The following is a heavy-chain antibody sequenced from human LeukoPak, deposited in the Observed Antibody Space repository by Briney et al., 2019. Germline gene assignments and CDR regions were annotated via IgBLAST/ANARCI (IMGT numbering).Heavy chain of an antibody. J-gene: IGHJ4*02. CDR3: ASYGGFTSATLVDLL. Sequence: PGGSLRLSCAASGFSFSVYSMNWVRQAPGKGLEWVSSISSRSYTDYPDSVRGRFTISMNNAKTSRFLQMNSLRAEDTAVYYCASYGGFTSATLVDLLWGQGTLVTVSS. CDR2: ISSRSYT. D-gene: IGHD4-23*01. V-gene: IGHV3-69-1*01. CDR1: GFSFSVYS.